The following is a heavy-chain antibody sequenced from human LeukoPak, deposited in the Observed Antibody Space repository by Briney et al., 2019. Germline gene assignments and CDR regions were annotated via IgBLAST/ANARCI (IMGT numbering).Heavy chain of an antibody. Sequence: GGSLRLSCAASGFTFSSYGMSWVRQAPGKELEWVSAISGSGGSTYYADSVKGRFTVSRDNSKNTLYLQMNSLRAEDTAVYYRAKSFASGKLRYFDWLLYGPPDYWGQGTLVTVSS. CDR1: GFTFSSYG. V-gene: IGHV3-23*01. CDR3: AKSFASGKLRYFDWLLYGPPDY. CDR2: ISGSGGST. D-gene: IGHD3-9*01. J-gene: IGHJ4*02.